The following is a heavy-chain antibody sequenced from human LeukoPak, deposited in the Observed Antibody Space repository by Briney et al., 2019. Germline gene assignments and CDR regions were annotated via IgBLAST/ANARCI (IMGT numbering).Heavy chain of an antibody. CDR3: ARDRHAVVTESNDAFDI. Sequence: PGGSLRLSCAASGFTFSDYYMSWIRQAPGKGLEWVSYISSSSSYTNYADSVKGRFPISRDNAKNSLYLQMNSLRAEDTAVYYCARDRHAVVTESNDAFDIWGQGTMVTVSS. J-gene: IGHJ3*02. CDR1: GFTFSDYY. D-gene: IGHD2-21*02. V-gene: IGHV3-11*05. CDR2: ISSSSSYT.